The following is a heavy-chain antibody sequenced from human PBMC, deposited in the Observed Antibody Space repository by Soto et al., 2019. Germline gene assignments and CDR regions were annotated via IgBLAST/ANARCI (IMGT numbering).Heavy chain of an antibody. J-gene: IGHJ5*02. V-gene: IGHV1-3*01. CDR3: ARGSCSGVSPLDP. CDR2: INAGNGNT. Sequence: ASVKVSCKASGYTFTSYAMHWVRQAPGQRLEWMGWINAGNGNTKYSQKFQGRVTITRDTSASTAYMELSSLRSEDTAVYYCARGSCSGVSPLDPWGQGTLVTVSS. CDR1: GYTFTSYA. D-gene: IGHD6-19*01.